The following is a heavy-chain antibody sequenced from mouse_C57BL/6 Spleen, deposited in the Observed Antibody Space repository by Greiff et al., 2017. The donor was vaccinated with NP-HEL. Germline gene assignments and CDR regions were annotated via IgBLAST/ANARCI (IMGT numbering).Heavy chain of an antibody. D-gene: IGHD2-1*01. V-gene: IGHV1-15*01. CDR2: IDPETGGT. Sequence: VQLQESGAELVRPGASVTLSCKASGYTFTDYEMHWVKQTPVHGLEWIGAIDPETGGTAYNQKFKGKAILTADKSSSTAYMELRSLTSEDSAVYYCTSYGNYVVAYWGQGTLVTVSA. J-gene: IGHJ3*01. CDR3: TSYGNYVVAY. CDR1: GYTFTDYE.